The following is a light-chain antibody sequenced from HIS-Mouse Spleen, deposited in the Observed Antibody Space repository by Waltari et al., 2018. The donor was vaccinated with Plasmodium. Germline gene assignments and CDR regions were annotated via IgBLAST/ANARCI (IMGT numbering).Light chain of an antibody. CDR1: QSVSSSY. CDR2: GAS. J-gene: IGKJ2*01. CDR3: QQYGSSPYT. V-gene: IGKV3-20*01. Sequence: EIVLTQSPGTLSLSPGESATLSCRASQSVSSSYFAWYQQKPGQAPRLLIYGASSRATGIPDRFSGSGSGTDFTLTISRLEPEDFAVYYCQQYGSSPYTFGQGTKLEIK.